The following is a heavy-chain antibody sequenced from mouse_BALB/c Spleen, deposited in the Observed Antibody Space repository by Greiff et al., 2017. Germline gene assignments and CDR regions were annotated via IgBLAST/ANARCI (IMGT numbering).Heavy chain of an antibody. CDR2: INSNGGST. CDR3: ARDLPGTGAY. D-gene: IGHD2-14*01. V-gene: IGHV5-6-3*01. CDR1: GFTFSSYG. J-gene: IGHJ3*01. Sequence: EVKVVESGGGLVQPGGSLKLSCAASGFTFSSYGMSWVRQTPDKRLELVATINSNGGSTYYPDSVKGRFTISRDNAKNTLYLQMSSLKSEDTAMYYCARDLPGTGAYWGQGTLVTVSA.